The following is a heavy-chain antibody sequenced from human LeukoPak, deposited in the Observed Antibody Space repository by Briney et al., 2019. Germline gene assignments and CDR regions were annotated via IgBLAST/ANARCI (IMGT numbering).Heavy chain of an antibody. CDR3: AKEKAGSGYYYGDAFDI. CDR1: GFTFSSYA. J-gene: IGHJ3*02. D-gene: IGHD3-22*01. V-gene: IGHV3-23*01. CDR2: ISGSGGST. Sequence: GGPLRLSCAASGFTFSSYAMSWVRQAPGKGLEWVSAISGSGGSTYYADSVKGRFTISRDNSKNTLYLQMNSLRAEDTAVYYCAKEKAGSGYYYGDAFDIWGQGTMVTVSS.